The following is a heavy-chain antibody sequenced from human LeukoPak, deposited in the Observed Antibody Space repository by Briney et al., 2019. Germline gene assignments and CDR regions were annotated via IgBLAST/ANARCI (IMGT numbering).Heavy chain of an antibody. D-gene: IGHD5-18*01. J-gene: IGHJ5*02. CDR3: VRYSASARWFDP. CDR2: IHYSGTT. V-gene: IGHV4-30-4*01. Sequence: PSETLSLTCTVSGGSIRSGDYYWTWLRQPPGQGLEWIGYIHYSGTTYYNPSLQSRLTISVDTSKSQFSLKLSSVTAADTAVYYCVRYSASARWFDPWGQGTLVTVSS. CDR1: GGSIRSGDYY.